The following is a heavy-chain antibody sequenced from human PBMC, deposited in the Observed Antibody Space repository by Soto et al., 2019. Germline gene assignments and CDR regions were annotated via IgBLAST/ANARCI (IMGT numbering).Heavy chain of an antibody. J-gene: IGHJ6*02. CDR2: INPSGGST. CDR1: GYTFTSYY. D-gene: IGHD5-18*01. CDR3: ASRRGYSYGYDYYYGMDV. Sequence: QVQLVQSGAEVKKPGASVKVSCKASGYTFTSYYMHWVRQAPGQGLEWMGIINPSGGSTSYAQKFQGRVTMTRYTSTSTVYMELSSLRSEDTAVYYCASRRGYSYGYDYYYGMDVWGQGTTVTVSS. V-gene: IGHV1-46*03.